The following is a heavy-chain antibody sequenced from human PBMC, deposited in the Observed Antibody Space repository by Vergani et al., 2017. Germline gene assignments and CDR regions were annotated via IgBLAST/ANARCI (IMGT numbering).Heavy chain of an antibody. J-gene: IGHJ4*02. V-gene: IGHV4-30-4*01. CDR1: GGSISSGDYY. D-gene: IGHD6-6*01. Sequence: PLPASVPGLVPPSPTLSLTCTVSGGSISSGDYYWSWIRQPPGKGLEWIGYIYYSGSTYYNPSLKSRVTISVDTSKNQFSLKLSSVTAADTAVYYCASTRSLAARPRFDYRGQGTLVTVSS. CDR2: IYYSGST. CDR3: ASTRSLAARPRFDY.